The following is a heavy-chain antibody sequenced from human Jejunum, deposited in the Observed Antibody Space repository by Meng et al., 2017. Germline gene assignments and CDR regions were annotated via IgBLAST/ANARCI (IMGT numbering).Heavy chain of an antibody. CDR3: ARGSRGYSYG. V-gene: IGHV4-61*01. D-gene: IGHD5-18*01. Sequence: QGQLQQSGPGLVRPSETPSLTFTVSGGSVSSVSYYWSWIRQPPGKGLEWIGYTYYGWTTNYNPSLTIRVTISADTSKNQFSLKLSSVTAADTAVYYCARGSRGYSYGWGQGTLVTVSS. CDR2: TYYGWTT. CDR1: GGSVSSVSYY. J-gene: IGHJ4*02.